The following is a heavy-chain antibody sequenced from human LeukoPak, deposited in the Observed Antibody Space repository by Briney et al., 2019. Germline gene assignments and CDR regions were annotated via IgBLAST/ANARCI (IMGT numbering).Heavy chain of an antibody. CDR2: IYHSGST. V-gene: IGHV4-38-2*02. D-gene: IGHD5-24*01. Sequence: KASETLSLTCTVSGYSISSGYYWGWIRQPPGKGLEWIGSIYHSGSTYYNPSLRSRVTISVDTSKNQFSLKLSSVTAADTAVYYCARGHGDGYNYYYYYMDVWGKGTTVTVSS. J-gene: IGHJ6*03. CDR1: GYSISSGYY. CDR3: ARGHGDGYNYYYYYMDV.